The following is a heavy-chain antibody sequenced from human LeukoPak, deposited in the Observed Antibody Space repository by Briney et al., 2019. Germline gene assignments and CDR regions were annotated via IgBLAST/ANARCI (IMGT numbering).Heavy chain of an antibody. CDR3: ARDQEGFDY. CDR2: IYPRDGSP. V-gene: IGHV1-46*01. J-gene: IGHJ4*02. Sequence: GASVKVSCKASGYSFTNNYIHWVRQAPGQGLEWMGMIYPRDGSPSYAQNFQGRVTVTRDTSTTTVHMELRGLRSEDTAVYYCARDQEGFDYWGQGTVVTVSS. CDR1: GYSFTNNY.